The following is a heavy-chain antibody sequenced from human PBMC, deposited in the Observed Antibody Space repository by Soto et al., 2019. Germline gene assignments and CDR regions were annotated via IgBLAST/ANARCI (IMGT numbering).Heavy chain of an antibody. V-gene: IGHV4-59*01. Sequence: LSLTCTVSGGSISSYYWSWIRQPPGKGLEWIGYIYYSGSTNYNPSLKSRVTISVDTSKNQFSLKLSSVTAADTAVYYCARGRTYYDFWSGHTYGMDVWGQGTTVTVSS. D-gene: IGHD3-3*01. CDR3: ARGRTYYDFWSGHTYGMDV. J-gene: IGHJ6*02. CDR1: GGSISSYY. CDR2: IYYSGST.